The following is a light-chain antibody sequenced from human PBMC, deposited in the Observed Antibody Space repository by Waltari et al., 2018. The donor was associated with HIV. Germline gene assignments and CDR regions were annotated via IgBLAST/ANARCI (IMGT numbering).Light chain of an antibody. CDR3: CSYAGNYTFV. J-gene: IGLJ2*01. V-gene: IGLV2-11*01. CDR1: SSDVGGYNY. CDR2: DVS. Sequence: QSALTQPRSVSGSPGQSVTISCTGTSSDVGGYNYVSWYQQHPGKAPKFMIYDVSKRPSGVPDRFSCSKSGNTASLTISVLQAEDEADYYCCSYAGNYTFVFGGGTKLTVL.